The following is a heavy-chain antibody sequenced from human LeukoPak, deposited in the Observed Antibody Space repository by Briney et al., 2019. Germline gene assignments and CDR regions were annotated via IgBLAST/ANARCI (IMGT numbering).Heavy chain of an antibody. D-gene: IGHD4-23*01. CDR3: ARDSTTVVTRDWFDP. Sequence: ASVKVSCKASGYTFTSYGISWVRQAPGQGLEWMGWTSAYNGNTNYAQKFQGRVTITADKSTSTAYMELSSLRSEDTAVYYCARDSTTVVTRDWFDPWGQGTLVTVSS. CDR2: TSAYNGNT. V-gene: IGHV1-18*01. CDR1: GYTFTSYG. J-gene: IGHJ5*02.